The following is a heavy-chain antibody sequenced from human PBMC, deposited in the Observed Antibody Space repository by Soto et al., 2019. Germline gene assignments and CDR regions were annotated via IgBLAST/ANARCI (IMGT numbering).Heavy chain of an antibody. CDR1: GFTFSSYD. D-gene: IGHD6-13*01. CDR2: IGTAGDP. Sequence: GGSLRLSCAASGFTFSSYDMHWVRQATGKGLEWVSAIGTAGDPSYPGSVKGRFTISRENAKNSLYLQMNSLRAGDTAVYYCARTPSSWYAFDIWGQGTMVTVSS. CDR3: ARTPSSWYAFDI. J-gene: IGHJ3*02. V-gene: IGHV3-13*05.